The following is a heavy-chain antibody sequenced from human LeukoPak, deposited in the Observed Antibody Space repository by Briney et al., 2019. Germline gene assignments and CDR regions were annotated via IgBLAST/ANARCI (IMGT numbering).Heavy chain of an antibody. V-gene: IGHV4-4*07. D-gene: IGHD5-12*01. CDR2: IYSSGSN. Sequence: SETLSLTCTVSGGSISGCFWIWIRQPAGKGLEWIGRIYSSGSNNYIPSLKSRVTMSLDTSKNHLSLNLSSVTAADTAVYYCAREPTSGREPTSGRPLDYWGQGTLVTVSS. CDR3: AREPTSGREPTSGRPLDY. CDR1: GGSISGCF. J-gene: IGHJ4*02.